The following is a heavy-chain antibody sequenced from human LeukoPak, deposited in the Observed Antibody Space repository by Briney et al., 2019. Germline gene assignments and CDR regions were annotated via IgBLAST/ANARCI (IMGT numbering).Heavy chain of an antibody. V-gene: IGHV4-34*01. D-gene: IGHD6-19*01. J-gene: IGHJ4*02. CDR2: TNHSGST. CDR3: ARAAKRHSSGWYSFDY. CDR1: GGSFSGYY. Sequence: SETLSLTCAVYGGSFSGYYWSWIRQPPGKGLEWIGETNHSGSTNYNPPLKSRVTISVDTSKNQFSLKLSSVTAADTAVYYCARAAKRHSSGWYSFDYWGQGTLVTVSS.